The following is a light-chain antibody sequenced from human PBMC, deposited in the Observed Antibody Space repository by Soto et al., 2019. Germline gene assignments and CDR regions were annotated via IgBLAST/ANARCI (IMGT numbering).Light chain of an antibody. V-gene: IGKV1-5*01. CDR1: QSISNR. Sequence: DTQMTKSPSTLSASVGDRVTITCRASQSISNRLAWYQQKPGKAPKLLIYDASTLESGVPSRFSGSGSGTEFTLTISSLQPDDFATCYCQQYSSASWTFGLGTKVEI. CDR2: DAS. CDR3: QQYSSASWT. J-gene: IGKJ1*01.